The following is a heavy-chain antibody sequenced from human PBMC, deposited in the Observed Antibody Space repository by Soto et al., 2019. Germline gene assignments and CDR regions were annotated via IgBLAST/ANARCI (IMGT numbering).Heavy chain of an antibody. V-gene: IGHV4-31*03. D-gene: IGHD3-22*01. J-gene: IGHJ1*01. Sequence: QVQLQESGPGLVKPSQTLSLTCTVSGGSISSGAYYWSWIRQHPGKGLEWIGYIYYSGSTYYNPSLKSRVTISVDTSKHQFSLQLSSVTAAATAVYYCAIYDSSGSRGFQHWGQGTLVTVSS. CDR2: IYYSGST. CDR1: GGSISSGAYY. CDR3: AIYDSSGSRGFQH.